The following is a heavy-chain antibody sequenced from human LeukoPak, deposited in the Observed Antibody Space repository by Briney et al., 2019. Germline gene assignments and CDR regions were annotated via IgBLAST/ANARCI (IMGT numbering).Heavy chain of an antibody. Sequence: ASVKVSCKASGYTFTSYGISWVRQAPGQGLEWMGWISAYNGNTNYAQKLQGRVTMTTDTSTSTAYMELRSLRSDDTAVYYCARELAPSFYYYASSGAIDYWGQGTLVTVSS. V-gene: IGHV1-18*01. J-gene: IGHJ4*02. D-gene: IGHD3-22*01. CDR3: ARELAPSFYYYASSGAIDY. CDR1: GYTFTSYG. CDR2: ISAYNGNT.